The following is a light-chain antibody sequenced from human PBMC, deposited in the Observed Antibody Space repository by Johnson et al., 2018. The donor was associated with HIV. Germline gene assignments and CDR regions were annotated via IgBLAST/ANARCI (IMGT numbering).Light chain of an antibody. CDR2: ENN. CDR3: GTWDSSLSADV. CDR1: SSNIGNNY. V-gene: IGLV1-51*02. J-gene: IGLJ1*01. Sequence: QSVLTQSPSVSAAPGQKVTISYSGSSSNIGNNYVSWYEQLPGTAPKLLIYENNKRPSGIPDRFSGSKSGTSATLGITGLQTGDEADYYCGTWDSSLSADVVGPGTKVTVL.